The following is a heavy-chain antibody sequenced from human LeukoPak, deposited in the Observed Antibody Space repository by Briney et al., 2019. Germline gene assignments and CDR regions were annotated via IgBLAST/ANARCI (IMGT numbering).Heavy chain of an antibody. Sequence: GRSLRLSCVASGFIFSSYGMHWVRQAPGKGLEWVAVISFDESNKYYADSVKGRFTISRDNSQNTLYLQMNSPRAEDTAVYYCAKERHSVTAFDYWGQGTLVTVSS. CDR1: GFIFSSYG. CDR3: AKERHSVTAFDY. V-gene: IGHV3-30*18. J-gene: IGHJ4*02. D-gene: IGHD2-21*02. CDR2: ISFDESNK.